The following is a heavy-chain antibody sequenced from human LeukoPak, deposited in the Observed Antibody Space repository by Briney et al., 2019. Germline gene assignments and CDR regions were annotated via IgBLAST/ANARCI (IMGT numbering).Heavy chain of an antibody. CDR3: AREMGSVYFDY. J-gene: IGHJ4*02. V-gene: IGHV3-33*01. Sequence: GGSLRLSCAASGFSFVSYGIHWVRQTPGKGLEWVAVVSYDGSNKDYSDSVKGRFTISRDNSKNTVNLQMNSLRVEDTAVYYCAREMGSVYFDYWGQGTLVTVSS. CDR1: GFSFVSYG. CDR2: VSYDGSNK. D-gene: IGHD3-10*01.